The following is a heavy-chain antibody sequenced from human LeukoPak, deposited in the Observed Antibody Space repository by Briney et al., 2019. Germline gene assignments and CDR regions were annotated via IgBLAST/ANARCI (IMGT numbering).Heavy chain of an antibody. CDR2: INPNSGGT. CDR1: GYTFTGYY. V-gene: IGHV1-2*02. CDR3: ARGTYYYDSSGYYDAFDI. D-gene: IGHD3-22*01. J-gene: IGHJ3*02. Sequence: ASVKVPCKASGYTFTGYYMHWVRQAPGQGLEWMGWINPNSGGTNYAQKFQGKVTMTRDTSISTAYMELSRLRSDDTAVYYCARGTYYYDSSGYYDAFDIWDQGTMVTVSS.